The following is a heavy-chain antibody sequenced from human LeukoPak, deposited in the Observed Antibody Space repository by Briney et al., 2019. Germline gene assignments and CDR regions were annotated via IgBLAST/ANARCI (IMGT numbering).Heavy chain of an antibody. CDR2: LSGNERDT. D-gene: IGHD1-1*01. CDR3: SKDLERHTIGYFDS. CDR1: GLTFSSFA. J-gene: IGHJ4*02. V-gene: IGHV3-23*01. Sequence: GGSLRLSCAASGLTFSSFAMSWVRQAPGKGLEWVSSLSGNERDTRYADSVRGRFTISRDNANNLLYLHMTSLGAEDTAIYYCSKDLERHTIGYFDSWGQGVLVTVSS.